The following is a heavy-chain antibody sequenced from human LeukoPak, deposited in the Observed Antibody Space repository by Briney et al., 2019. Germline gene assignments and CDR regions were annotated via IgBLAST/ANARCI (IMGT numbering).Heavy chain of an antibody. Sequence: ASVKFSCKVSGYTLTELSMHWVRQAPGKGLEWMGGFDPEYGETIYAQKFQGRVTMTEDTSTDTAYMELSSLRSEDTAVYYCVTDLSQPIIAVAGTASRHYWGQGTLVTVSS. CDR3: VTDLSQPIIAVAGTASRHY. CDR1: GYTLTELS. V-gene: IGHV1-24*01. D-gene: IGHD6-19*01. CDR2: FDPEYGET. J-gene: IGHJ4*02.